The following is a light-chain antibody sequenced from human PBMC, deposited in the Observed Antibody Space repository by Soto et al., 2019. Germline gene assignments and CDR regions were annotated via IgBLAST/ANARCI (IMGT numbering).Light chain of an antibody. J-gene: IGLJ1*01. CDR3: SSYTSSSTLFYV. CDR1: SSDVGGYNY. Sequence: QSVLTQPASVSGSHGQSSSISCTGTSSDVGGYNYVSWYQQHPGKAPKLMIYDVSNRPSGVSDRFSGSKSGNTASLTISGLQAEDEADYYCSSYTSSSTLFYVFGTGTKVTVL. CDR2: DVS. V-gene: IGLV2-14*01.